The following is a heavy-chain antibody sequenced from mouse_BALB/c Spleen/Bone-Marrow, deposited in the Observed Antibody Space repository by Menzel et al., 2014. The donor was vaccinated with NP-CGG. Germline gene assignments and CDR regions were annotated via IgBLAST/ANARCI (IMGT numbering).Heavy chain of an antibody. CDR2: ISGGGSYT. CDR3: ARHAYYDQTEVSFVY. Sequence: DVQLQESGGGLVKSGGSLKLSCAASGFTFGNYGMSWVRQTPEKRLEWVATISGGGSYTFYSDSVKGRFTISRDNAKNNLYLQLSSLRSEDTALYYCARHAYYDQTEVSFVYWGQGTLVTVSA. J-gene: IGHJ3*01. CDR1: GFTFGNYG. V-gene: IGHV5-9-2*01. D-gene: IGHD2-4*01.